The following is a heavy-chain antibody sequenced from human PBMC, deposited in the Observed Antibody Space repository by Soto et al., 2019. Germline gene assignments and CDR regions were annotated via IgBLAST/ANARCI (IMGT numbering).Heavy chain of an antibody. CDR3: ARSQTTVTSYAY. V-gene: IGHV4-30-2*01. Sequence: SETLSLTCAVSSGSMRSGGYSWSWVRQPPGKGLEWIGYIYHSGSTYYNPSLKSRVTISVDRSKNQFSLKLSSVTAADTAVYYCARSQTTVTSYAYWGQGTLVTVCS. CDR2: IYHSGST. D-gene: IGHD4-17*01. J-gene: IGHJ4*02. CDR1: SGSMRSGGYS.